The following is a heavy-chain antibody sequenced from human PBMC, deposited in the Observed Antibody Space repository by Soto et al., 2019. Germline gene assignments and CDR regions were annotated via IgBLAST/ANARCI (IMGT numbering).Heavy chain of an antibody. D-gene: IGHD3-3*01. CDR2: ISGSGGST. CDR3: AKDNRETDFWSGYYRVVAGFGIDY. CDR1: GFTFSSYA. Sequence: GGSLRLSCAASGFTFSSYAMSWVRQAPGKGLEWVSAISGSGGSTYYADSVKGRFTISRDNSKNTLYLQMNSLRAEDTAVYYCAKDNRETDFWSGYYRVVAGFGIDYWGQGTLVTVSS. V-gene: IGHV3-23*01. J-gene: IGHJ4*02.